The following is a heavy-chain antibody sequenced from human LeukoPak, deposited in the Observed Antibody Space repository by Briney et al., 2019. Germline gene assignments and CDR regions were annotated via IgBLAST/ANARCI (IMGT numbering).Heavy chain of an antibody. Sequence: SETLSLTCAVSGYSISSGYYCGWIRQPPGKGLEWIGSIYHSGSTYYNPSLKSRVTISVDTSKNQFSLKLSSVTAADTAVYYCARRSTARAFDIWGQGTMVTVSS. CDR1: GYSISSGYY. CDR2: IYHSGST. J-gene: IGHJ3*02. V-gene: IGHV4-38-2*01. D-gene: IGHD5-18*01. CDR3: ARRSTARAFDI.